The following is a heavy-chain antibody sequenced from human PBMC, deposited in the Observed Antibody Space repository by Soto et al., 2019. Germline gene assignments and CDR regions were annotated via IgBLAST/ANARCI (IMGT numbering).Heavy chain of an antibody. Sequence: LSLTCTVSGGSISSADYYWSWVRQPPGKGLEWIGYIYYSGSTFFNPSLKSRVTISKDTSRNQFSLRLNSVTAADTAVYYCARAIVVTIGGMDVWGQGTTVTVS. CDR1: GGSISSADYY. D-gene: IGHD5-12*01. J-gene: IGHJ6*02. CDR2: IYYSGST. CDR3: ARAIVVTIGGMDV. V-gene: IGHV4-30-4*01.